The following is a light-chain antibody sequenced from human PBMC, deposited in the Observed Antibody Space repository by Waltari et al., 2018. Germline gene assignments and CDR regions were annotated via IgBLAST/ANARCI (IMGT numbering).Light chain of an antibody. V-gene: IGKV1-5*03. Sequence: DIQMTQSPSTLSASVGDRVTIPCRASQSISSWLAWYQQKPGKAPKLLIYKASSLESGVPSRCSGSGSGTEFTLTISSLQPDDFATYYCQQYNSYGTFDQGTKVEIK. CDR2: KAS. J-gene: IGKJ1*01. CDR3: QQYNSYGT. CDR1: QSISSW.